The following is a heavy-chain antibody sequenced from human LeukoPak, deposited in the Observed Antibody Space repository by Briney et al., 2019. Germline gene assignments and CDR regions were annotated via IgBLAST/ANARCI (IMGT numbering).Heavy chain of an antibody. Sequence: SETLSLTCTVSGYSISSGYYWGWIRQPPGKGLEWIGSVYHSGSSYYNPSLKSRVTISVDTSKNQFSLKLSSITAADTAVYYCARDAKYYYGSRTYFFFEYWGQGTPLTVSS. CDR1: GYSISSGYY. CDR2: VYHSGSS. J-gene: IGHJ4*02. CDR3: ARDAKYYYGSRTYFFFEY. D-gene: IGHD3-10*01. V-gene: IGHV4-38-2*02.